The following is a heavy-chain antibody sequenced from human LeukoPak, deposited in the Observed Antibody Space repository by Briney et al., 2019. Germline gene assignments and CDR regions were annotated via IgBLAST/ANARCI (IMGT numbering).Heavy chain of an antibody. J-gene: IGHJ3*02. Sequence: GGSLRLSCVVSGFTFSSYWMNWVRQAPGKGLEWVADIHEDGSDEYYVDSVKGRFTISRDNAKNSLYLQMNSPRAEDTALYYCARTLRLGTPRAFDIWGRGTMVTVSS. CDR3: ARTLRLGTPRAFDI. V-gene: IGHV3-7*05. CDR2: IHEDGSDE. CDR1: GFTFSSYW. D-gene: IGHD1-14*01.